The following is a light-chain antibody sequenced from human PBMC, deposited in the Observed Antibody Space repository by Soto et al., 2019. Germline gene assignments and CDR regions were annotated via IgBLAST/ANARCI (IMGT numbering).Light chain of an antibody. CDR1: QSVDSN. CDR2: GAS. CDR3: QQYNNWLT. J-gene: IGKJ1*01. Sequence: EILMTQSPATLSVSPGERATLSCRASQSVDSNLAWYQQKPGQAPRLLIYGASTRATGISARFSGSGSGTEFTLTISSLQSEDCGVYYCQQYNNWLTFGQGTKVEI. V-gene: IGKV3-15*01.